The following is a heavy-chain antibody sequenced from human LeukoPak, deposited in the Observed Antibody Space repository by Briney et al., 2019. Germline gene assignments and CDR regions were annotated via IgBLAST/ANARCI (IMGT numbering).Heavy chain of an antibody. CDR2: IIPNSGGT. Sequence: GASVKVSCRASGYTFTDYYIHWVRLAPGQGLEWVGWIIPNSGGTRYAQKFQGRVTMTSDTSISTAYMELRSLRFDDTAVYYCARTSRFYGSGSPLWFDPWGLGTLVTVSS. D-gene: IGHD3-10*01. J-gene: IGHJ5*02. CDR1: GYTFTDYY. V-gene: IGHV1-2*02. CDR3: ARTSRFYGSGSPLWFDP.